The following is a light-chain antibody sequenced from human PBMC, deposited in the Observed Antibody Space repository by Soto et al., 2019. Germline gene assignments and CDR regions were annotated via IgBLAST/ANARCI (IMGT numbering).Light chain of an antibody. CDR2: DVS. Sequence: QSVLTQPASVSGYPGQSITISCTGTSSDIGNYNYVSWYQQDPGKAPKLMIYDVSNRPSGVSNRFSGSKSGITASLTISGLQAEDEADYYCSSYTSSSTYVFGTGTKLTVL. J-gene: IGLJ1*01. V-gene: IGLV2-14*01. CDR3: SSYTSSSTYV. CDR1: SSDIGNYNY.